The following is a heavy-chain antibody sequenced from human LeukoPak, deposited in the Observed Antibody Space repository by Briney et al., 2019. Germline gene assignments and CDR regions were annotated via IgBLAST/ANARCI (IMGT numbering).Heavy chain of an antibody. CDR3: AKDRFLEWLLSY. Sequence: PGGSLRLSCAASGFTFSDYYMTWIRQAPGKGLEWVSFITSGGTSIYYADSVKGRFTISRDNAKNTLYLQMNSLRAEDTAVYYCAKDRFLEWLLSYWGQGTLVTVSS. D-gene: IGHD3-3*01. J-gene: IGHJ4*02. CDR2: ITSGGTSI. V-gene: IGHV3-11*01. CDR1: GFTFSDYY.